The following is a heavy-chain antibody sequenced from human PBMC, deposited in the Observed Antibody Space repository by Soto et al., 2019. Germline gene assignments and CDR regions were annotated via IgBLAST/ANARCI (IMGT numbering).Heavy chain of an antibody. Sequence: SETLSLTCTVSVGSISSGGYYWSWIRQPPGKGLEWIGYIYYRGSTYYNPSLKSRVTISVDTSKNQFSLKLSSVTAADTAVYYCANLKEPYYAFDIWGQGTMVTVSS. V-gene: IGHV4-30-4*01. D-gene: IGHD1-26*01. CDR2: IYYRGST. CDR3: ANLKEPYYAFDI. CDR1: VGSISSGGYY. J-gene: IGHJ3*02.